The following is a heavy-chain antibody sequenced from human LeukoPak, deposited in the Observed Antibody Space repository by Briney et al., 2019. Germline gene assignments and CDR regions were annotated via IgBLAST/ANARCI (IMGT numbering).Heavy chain of an antibody. D-gene: IGHD6-13*01. V-gene: IGHV3-48*02. CDR2: ISSSSSTI. CDR3: ARGVAAAGRLVDY. Sequence: GGSLRLSCAASGFTFSSYNMNWVRQAPGKGLEWVSYISSSSSTIYYADSVKGRFTISRDDAKNSLYLQMNSLRDEDTAVYYCARGVAAAGRLVDYWGQGTLVTVSS. J-gene: IGHJ4*02. CDR1: GFTFSSYN.